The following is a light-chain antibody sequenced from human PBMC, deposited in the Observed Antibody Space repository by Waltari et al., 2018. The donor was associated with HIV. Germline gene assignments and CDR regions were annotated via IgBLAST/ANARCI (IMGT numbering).Light chain of an antibody. CDR1: NSNIGINS. Sequence: QFVLTQPPSASGTPGQRVTISCSGGNSNIGINSVNWYQQLPGTAPKVLIYRDDQRPSGVPDRFSGSKSGTSASLAISGLQSDDEGDYYCAAWDDSLDGRVFGGGTKLTVL. CDR2: RDD. CDR3: AAWDDSLDGRV. J-gene: IGLJ3*02. V-gene: IGLV1-44*01.